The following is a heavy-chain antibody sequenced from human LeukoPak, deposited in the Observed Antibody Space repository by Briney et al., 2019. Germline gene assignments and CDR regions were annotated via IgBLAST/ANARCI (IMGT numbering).Heavy chain of an antibody. J-gene: IGHJ4*02. CDR3: ARDRIVVVPAARGGLVDY. V-gene: IGHV1-2*02. CDR1: GYTFTGYY. CDR2: INPNSGGT. Sequence: ASVKVSCKASGYTFTGYYMHWVRQAPGQGLEWMGWINPNSGGTNCAQKFQGRVTMTRDTSISTAYMELSRLRSDDTAVYYCARDRIVVVPAARGGLVDYWGQGTLVTVSS. D-gene: IGHD2-2*01.